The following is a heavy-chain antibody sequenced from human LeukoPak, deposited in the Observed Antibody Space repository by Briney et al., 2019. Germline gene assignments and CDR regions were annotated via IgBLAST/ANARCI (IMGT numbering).Heavy chain of an antibody. CDR1: GGSISGSY. CDR3: ARFRCADGCYPEDV. V-gene: IGHV4-4*07. J-gene: IGHJ6*04. D-gene: IGHD2-21*02. CDR2: VHSSGDT. Sequence: SEPLSLTCTVSGGSISGSYGSWIRQPAGKGLEWIGCVHSSGDTNYSPSLKSRVTMAVDTSKNQFSLTLSPVTAADTAVYYYARFRCADGCYPEDVWGKGTPVTVSS.